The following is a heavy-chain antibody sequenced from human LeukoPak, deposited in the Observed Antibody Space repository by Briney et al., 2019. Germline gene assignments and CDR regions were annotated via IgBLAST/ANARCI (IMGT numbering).Heavy chain of an antibody. D-gene: IGHD4-17*01. Sequence: ASVKVSCTVSGYTLTELSMHWVRQAPGKGLEGMGGFDPEDGETIYAQKFQGRVTMTEDTSTDTAYMELSSLRSEDTAVYYCATAHPYGDQRVWVYWGQGTLVTVSS. CDR2: FDPEDGET. CDR3: ATAHPYGDQRVWVY. V-gene: IGHV1-24*01. J-gene: IGHJ4*02. CDR1: GYTLTELS.